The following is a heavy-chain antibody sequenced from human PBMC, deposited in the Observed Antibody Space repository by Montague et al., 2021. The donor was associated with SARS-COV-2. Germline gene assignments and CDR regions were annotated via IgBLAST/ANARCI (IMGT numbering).Heavy chain of an antibody. CDR1: GVSISGYTYF. CDR2: IYYSGST. Sequence: SETLSLTCTVSGVSISGYTYFWVWIRQPPGKGLEWIGSIYYSGSTYYNPSLKSRVTISVDTYKNQFSLKLSSVTAADTAVYYCAREGGWLSRGSYYFDFWGQGTMVTVSS. V-gene: IGHV4-39*07. D-gene: IGHD3-22*01. CDR3: AREGGWLSRGSYYFDF. J-gene: IGHJ4*02.